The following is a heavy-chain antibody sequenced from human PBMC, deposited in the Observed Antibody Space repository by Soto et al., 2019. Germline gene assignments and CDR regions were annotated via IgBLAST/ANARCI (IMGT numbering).Heavy chain of an antibody. D-gene: IGHD3-3*01. CDR3: AKYYSLEWLFSYYYGMDV. V-gene: IGHV3-23*01. J-gene: IGHJ6*02. CDR2: ISGSGGST. CDR1: GFTFSSYA. Sequence: GSLRLSCAASGFTFSSYAMSWVRQAPGKGLEWVSAISGSGGSTYYADSVKGRFTISRDNSKNTLYLQMNSLRAEDTAVYYCAKYYSLEWLFSYYYGMDVWGQGTTVTVSS.